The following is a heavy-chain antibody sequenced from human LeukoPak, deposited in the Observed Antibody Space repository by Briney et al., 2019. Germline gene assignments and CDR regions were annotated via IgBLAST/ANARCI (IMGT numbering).Heavy chain of an antibody. CDR2: MNPNSGNT. CDR1: GYTFTSYG. D-gene: IGHD3-3*01. CDR3: ARGHHYDLDY. V-gene: IGHV1-8*02. J-gene: IGHJ4*02. Sequence: VASVKVSCKASGYTFTSYGISWVRQATGQGLEWMGWMNPNSGNTGYAQKFQGRVTMTRNTSISTAYMELSSLRSEDTAVYYCARGHHYDLDYWGQGTLVTVSS.